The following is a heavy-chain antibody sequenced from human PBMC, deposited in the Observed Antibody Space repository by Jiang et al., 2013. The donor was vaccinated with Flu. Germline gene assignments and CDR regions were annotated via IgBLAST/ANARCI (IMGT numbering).Heavy chain of an antibody. J-gene: IGHJ4*02. CDR3: TTPALALAGTRGRFDY. V-gene: IGHV3-15*07. CDR2: IKGKADGGTR. Sequence: GVLVKPGESLRLSCAASGFTFTDAWMNWVRQAPGKGLEWVGRIKGKADGGTRDYAAPVKGRFTISRDDSQNTVYLQMSSLKSDDTAVYYCTTPALALAGTRGRFDYWGQGTLVTVSS. CDR1: GFTFTDAW. D-gene: IGHD6-19*01.